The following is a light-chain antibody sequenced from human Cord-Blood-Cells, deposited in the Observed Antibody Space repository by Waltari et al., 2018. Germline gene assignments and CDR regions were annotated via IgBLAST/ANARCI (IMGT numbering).Light chain of an antibody. V-gene: IGKV4-1*01. Sequence: DIVMTQSPDSLAVSLGARATINCKSSQSVLYSSNNKNYLAWYQQKPGQPPKLLIYWASTRESGVPDRFSGSGSGTDFTLTISSLQAEDVAVYYCQQYYSTLPITFGPGTKVDIK. CDR1: QSVLYSSNNKNY. CDR3: QQYYSTLPIT. J-gene: IGKJ3*01. CDR2: WAS.